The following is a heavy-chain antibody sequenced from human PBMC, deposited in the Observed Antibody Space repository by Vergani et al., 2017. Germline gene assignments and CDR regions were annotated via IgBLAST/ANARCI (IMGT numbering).Heavy chain of an antibody. D-gene: IGHD2-21*02. J-gene: IGHJ4*02. V-gene: IGHV3-33*01. CDR2: IWYAGSNN. CDR1: GFTFSSYG. CDR3: ARDVGDPPFPPSDY. Sequence: QVQLVESGGGVVPPGRSLRLSCAASGFTFSSYGMHWVRPDPGKGLEWVAVIWYAGSNNNYSDSVKGRFTISRDNSKNTLYLQMNILRAEDTAVYYCARDVGDPPFPPSDYWGQGTLVTVSS.